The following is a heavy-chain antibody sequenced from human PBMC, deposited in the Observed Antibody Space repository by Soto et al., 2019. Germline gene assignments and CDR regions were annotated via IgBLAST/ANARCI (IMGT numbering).Heavy chain of an antibody. D-gene: IGHD3-9*01. V-gene: IGHV4-59*08. Sequence: PSETLSLTCTVSGGSISSYYWSLIRQPPGKGLEWIGYIYYSGSTNYNPSLKSRVTISVDTSKNQFSLKLSSVTAADTAVYYCARHKRHYYDILTGYYYFDYWGQGTLVTVSS. CDR3: ARHKRHYYDILTGYYYFDY. CDR2: IYYSGST. J-gene: IGHJ4*02. CDR1: GGSISSYY.